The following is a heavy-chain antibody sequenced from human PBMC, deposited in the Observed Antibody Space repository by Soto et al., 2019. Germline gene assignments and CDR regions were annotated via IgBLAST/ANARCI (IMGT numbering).Heavy chain of an antibody. CDR3: AKGLRTPMVLGWFDS. D-gene: IGHD5-18*01. V-gene: IGHV3-43*01. Sequence: EVHLVESGGVAVQPGGSLRLSCAGSGFTFEDFSIHWVRQAPGKGLEGVSLITWNGGMSYYADSVQGRFTISRDNRKNSLYLEMNSLRTEDTAFYYCAKGLRTPMVLGWFDSWGQGTLVTVSS. CDR2: ITWNGGMS. J-gene: IGHJ5*01. CDR1: GFTFEDFS.